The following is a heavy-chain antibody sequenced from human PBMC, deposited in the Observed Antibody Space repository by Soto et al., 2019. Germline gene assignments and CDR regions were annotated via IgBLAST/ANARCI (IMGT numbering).Heavy chain of an antibody. D-gene: IGHD1-7*01. CDR2: IDSSGRNS. CDR3: ARDQYTLNYTGY. V-gene: IGHV3-74*01. J-gene: IGHJ1*01. Sequence: EVQLVESGGAVVHPGGSLRLSCAASGFTFRNYYMHWVRQAPGKGLVWVARIDSSGRNSAYADSVKGRFTISRDNANNTLFLQMESLTAEDTAVYYCARDQYTLNYTGYWGQGTQVTVSS. CDR1: GFTFRNYY.